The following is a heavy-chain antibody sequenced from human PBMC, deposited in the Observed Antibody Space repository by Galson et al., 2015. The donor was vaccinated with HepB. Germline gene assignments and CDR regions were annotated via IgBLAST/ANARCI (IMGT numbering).Heavy chain of an antibody. V-gene: IGHV1-3*01. CDR1: GYTFTSYA. J-gene: IGHJ4*02. Sequence: SVKVSCKASGYTFTSYAMHWVRQAPGQRLEWMGWINAGNGNTKYSQKFQGRVTITRDTSASAAYMELSSLRSEDTAVYYCARDRRGYSSGWYGYWGQGTLVTVSS. CDR3: ARDRRGYSSGWYGY. D-gene: IGHD6-19*01. CDR2: INAGNGNT.